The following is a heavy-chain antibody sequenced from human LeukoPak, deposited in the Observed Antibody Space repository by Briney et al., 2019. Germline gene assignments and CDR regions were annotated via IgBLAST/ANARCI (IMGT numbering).Heavy chain of an antibody. D-gene: IGHD7-27*01. CDR2: IYTGGST. CDR1: GFTVSSNY. Sequence: PGGSLRLSCAASGFTVSSNYMSWVRQAPGKGLEWVSVIYTGGSTYYVDSVKGRFTISRDSSKNMVYLQMNSLRAEDTAVYYCAKDSNWAFDYWGQGTLVSVSS. CDR3: AKDSNWAFDY. V-gene: IGHV3-53*05. J-gene: IGHJ4*02.